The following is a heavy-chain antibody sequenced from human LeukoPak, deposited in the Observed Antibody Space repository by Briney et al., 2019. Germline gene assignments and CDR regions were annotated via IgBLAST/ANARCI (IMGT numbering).Heavy chain of an antibody. J-gene: IGHJ4*02. CDR2: IYYSGST. D-gene: IGHD3-22*01. Sequence: SETLSLTCTVSGGSISSYYWSWIRQAPGKGLEWIGYIYYSGSTNYNPSLKSRVTISVDTSKNQFSLKLSSVTAADTAVYYCAGRAYDSSGYYLPWGQGTLVTVSS. CDR1: GGSISSYY. V-gene: IGHV4-59*08. CDR3: AGRAYDSSGYYLP.